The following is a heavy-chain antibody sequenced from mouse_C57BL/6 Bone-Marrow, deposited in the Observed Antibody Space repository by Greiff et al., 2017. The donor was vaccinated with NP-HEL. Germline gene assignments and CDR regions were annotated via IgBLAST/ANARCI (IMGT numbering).Heavy chain of an antibody. J-gene: IGHJ3*01. CDR1: GYTFTDYN. Sequence: EVQLQQSGPELVKPGASVKIPCKASGYTFTDYNMDWVKQSHGKSLEWIGDINPNNGGTIYNQKFKGKATLTVDKSSSTAYMELRSLTSEDTAVYYCARVYGSSYKAWFAYWGQGTLVTVSA. D-gene: IGHD1-1*01. V-gene: IGHV1-18*01. CDR3: ARVYGSSYKAWFAY. CDR2: INPNNGGT.